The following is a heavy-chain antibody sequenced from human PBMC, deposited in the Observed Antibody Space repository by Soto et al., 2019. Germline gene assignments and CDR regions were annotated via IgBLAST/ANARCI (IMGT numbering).Heavy chain of an antibody. CDR2: IWSDGSSQ. D-gene: IGHD3-10*01. CDR1: GFTFSSYG. Sequence: QVPLVESGGGVVQPERSLRLSCASSGFTFSSYGMHWVRQAPGKGLEWVAGIWSDGSSQYYADSVKGRFTISRDNFKNILYLQMNSLRADDTAVYYCVREPLPTRGDYYGMDVWGQGTTVTVSS. V-gene: IGHV3-33*01. J-gene: IGHJ6*01. CDR3: VREPLPTRGDYYGMDV.